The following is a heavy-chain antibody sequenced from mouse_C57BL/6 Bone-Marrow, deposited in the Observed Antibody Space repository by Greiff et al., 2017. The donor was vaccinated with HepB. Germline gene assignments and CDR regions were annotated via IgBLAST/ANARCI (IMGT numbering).Heavy chain of an antibody. J-gene: IGHJ4*01. Sequence: EVKLMESEGGLVQPGSSMKLSCTASGFTFSDYYMAWVRQVPEKGLEWVANINYDGSSTYYLVSLKSRFIISRDNAKNILYLQMSSLKSEDTATYYCARSLPQEDAMDYWGQGTSVTVSS. CDR1: GFTFSDYY. V-gene: IGHV5-16*01. D-gene: IGHD2-10*01. CDR3: ARSLPQEDAMDY. CDR2: INYDGSST.